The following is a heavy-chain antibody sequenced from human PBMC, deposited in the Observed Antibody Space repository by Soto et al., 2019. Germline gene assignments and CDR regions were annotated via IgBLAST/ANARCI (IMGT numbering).Heavy chain of an antibody. Sequence: ASVKVSCKASGYTFTSYGISWVRQAPGQGLEWMGGISAYNGNTNYAQKLQGRVTMTTDTSTSTAYMELSSLRSEDTAVYYCARVMEYYDSSGYRNAFDIWGQGTMVTVSS. CDR2: ISAYNGNT. J-gene: IGHJ3*02. D-gene: IGHD3-22*01. CDR3: ARVMEYYDSSGYRNAFDI. CDR1: GYTFTSYG. V-gene: IGHV1-18*01.